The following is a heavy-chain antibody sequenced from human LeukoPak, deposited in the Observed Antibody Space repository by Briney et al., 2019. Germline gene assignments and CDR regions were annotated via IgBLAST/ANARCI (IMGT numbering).Heavy chain of an antibody. Sequence: GGSLRLSCAASGLAFSSYDMHWVRQATGKGLEWVSGTGTAGDTHYPGSVKGRFTISRENAKNSLYLQMNSLRAGDTAVYYCARAKDSSSSGDAFDIWGQGTRVSVSS. CDR1: GLAFSSYD. CDR2: TGTAGDT. CDR3: ARAKDSSSSGDAFDI. J-gene: IGHJ3*02. V-gene: IGHV3-13*01. D-gene: IGHD6-6*01.